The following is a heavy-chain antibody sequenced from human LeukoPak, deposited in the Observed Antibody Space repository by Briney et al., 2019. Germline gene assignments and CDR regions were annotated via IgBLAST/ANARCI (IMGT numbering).Heavy chain of an antibody. CDR1: GFTFSNAW. D-gene: IGHD1-26*01. J-gene: IGHJ4*02. Sequence: GGSLRLSCAASGFTFSNAWMNWVRQAPGKGLEWVAVMWYDGSNKYYADSVKGRFTISRDNSKKTLYLQMNSLRAEDTALYHCARDGVGATGYFDYWGQGTLVTVSS. CDR3: ARDGVGATGYFDY. CDR2: MWYDGSNK. V-gene: IGHV3-33*08.